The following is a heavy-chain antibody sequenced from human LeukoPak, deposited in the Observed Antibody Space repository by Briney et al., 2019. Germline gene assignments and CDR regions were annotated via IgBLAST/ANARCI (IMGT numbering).Heavy chain of an antibody. J-gene: IGHJ5*02. CDR2: IYYSGST. CDR1: GGSISSYY. Sequence: SETLSLTCTVSGGSISSYYWSWIRQPPGKGLEWIGYIYYSGSTNYNPSLKSRVTISVDTSKNQFSLKLSSVTAADTAVYYCARDLGYCSGGSCYLGSPWGQGTLVTVSS. CDR3: ARDLGYCSGGSCYLGSP. D-gene: IGHD2-15*01. V-gene: IGHV4-59*12.